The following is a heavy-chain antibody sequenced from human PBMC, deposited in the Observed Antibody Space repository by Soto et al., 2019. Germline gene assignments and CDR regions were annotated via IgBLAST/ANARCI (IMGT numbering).Heavy chain of an antibody. CDR3: ARSVPQITMIVVVTEPHFDY. J-gene: IGHJ4*02. CDR1: GYTFTSYY. V-gene: IGHV1-46*01. CDR2: INPSGGST. Sequence: ASVKVSCKASGYTFTSYYMHWVRQAPGQGLEWMGIINPSGGSTSYAHKFHGRVTMTRDTSTSTVYMELSSLRSEDTAVYYCARSVPQITMIVVVTEPHFDYWGQGTLVTVSS. D-gene: IGHD3-22*01.